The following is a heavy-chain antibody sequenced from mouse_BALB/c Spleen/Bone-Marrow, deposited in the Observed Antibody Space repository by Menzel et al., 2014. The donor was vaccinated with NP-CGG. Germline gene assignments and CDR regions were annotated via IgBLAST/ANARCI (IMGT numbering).Heavy chain of an antibody. CDR2: IYPGDGDT. CDR1: GYAFSNYW. Sequence: QVQLQQSGAELVRPGSSVKISCKASGYAFSNYWMNWMKQRPGQGLEWIGQIYPGDGDTNYNGEFKGKATLTADKPSNTAYMQLSSLTSEDSAVYFCASRGDYSYSMDYWGQGTSVTVSS. J-gene: IGHJ4*01. V-gene: IGHV1-80*01. CDR3: ASRGDYSYSMDY. D-gene: IGHD1-1*01.